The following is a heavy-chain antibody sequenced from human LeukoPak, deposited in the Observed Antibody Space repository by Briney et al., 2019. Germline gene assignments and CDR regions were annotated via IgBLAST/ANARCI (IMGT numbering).Heavy chain of an antibody. CDR1: GXSISSSSYY. Sequence: PSETLSLTCTVSGXSISSSSYYWGWIRQPPGEGLESIVTIYYSGTTYYNPSLGSRVTISLDTYKNQFSLKLTSVTAADTAVYYCARRSTKENGFDFWGQGTLVTVSS. CDR3: ARRSTKENGFDF. J-gene: IGHJ4*02. D-gene: IGHD1-1*01. CDR2: IYYSGTT. V-gene: IGHV4-39*01.